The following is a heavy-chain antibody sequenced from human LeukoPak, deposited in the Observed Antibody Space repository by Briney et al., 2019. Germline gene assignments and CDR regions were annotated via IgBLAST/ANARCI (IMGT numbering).Heavy chain of an antibody. V-gene: IGHV1-18*01. CDR2: ISAYNGNT. CDR3: AREGVTMIVVAETGPDY. CDR1: GYTFTSHG. Sequence: GASVKVSCKASGYTFTSHGISWVRQAPGQALEWMGWISAYNGNTNYAKKPQGRVTMTTDTSTSTAYMELRSLRSDDTAVYYCAREGVTMIVVAETGPDYWGQGTLVTVSS. D-gene: IGHD3-22*01. J-gene: IGHJ4*02.